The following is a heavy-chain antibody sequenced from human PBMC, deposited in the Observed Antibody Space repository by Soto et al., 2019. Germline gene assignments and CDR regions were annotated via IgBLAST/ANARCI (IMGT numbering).Heavy chain of an antibody. CDR2: IFYSGST. V-gene: IGHV4-39*01. D-gene: IGHD5-18*01. CDR3: ARRGGNRYGAIVFDI. J-gene: IGHJ3*02. Sequence: PSETLSLTCTVSGGSISSSTYYWGWIRQPPGKGLEWIGNIFYSGSTYYNPSLKSRVTISVDTSKNQFSLKLSSVTAADTAVYYCARRGGNRYGAIVFDIGGQGTLVPVS. CDR1: GGSISSSTYY.